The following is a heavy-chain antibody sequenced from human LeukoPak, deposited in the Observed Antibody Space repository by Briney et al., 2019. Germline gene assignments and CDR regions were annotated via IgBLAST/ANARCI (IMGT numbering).Heavy chain of an antibody. V-gene: IGHV3-9*01. Sequence: GGSLRLSCAASGFTFDDYAMPWVRQAPGKGLEWVSGISWNSGSIGYADSVKGRFTISRDNAKNSLYLQMNSLRAEDTALYYCAKEGITGTHDYWGQGTLVTVSS. CDR2: ISWNSGSI. J-gene: IGHJ4*02. D-gene: IGHD1/OR15-1a*01. CDR1: GFTFDDYA. CDR3: AKEGITGTHDY.